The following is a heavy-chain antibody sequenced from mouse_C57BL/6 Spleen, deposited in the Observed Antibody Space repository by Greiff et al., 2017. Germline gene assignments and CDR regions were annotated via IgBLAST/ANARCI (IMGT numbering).Heavy chain of an antibody. CDR3: AKNLQSSYAMNY. V-gene: IGHV1-54*01. CDR2: INPGSGGT. D-gene: IGHD5-1*01. Sequence: QVQLQQSGAELVRPGTSVKVSCKASGYAFTNYLIEWVKQRPGQGLEWIGVINPGSGGTNYNEKFKGKATLTADKSSSTAYLQLSSLTSDDSAVYFCAKNLQSSYAMNYWGQGTSVTVSS. CDR1: GYAFTNYL. J-gene: IGHJ4*01.